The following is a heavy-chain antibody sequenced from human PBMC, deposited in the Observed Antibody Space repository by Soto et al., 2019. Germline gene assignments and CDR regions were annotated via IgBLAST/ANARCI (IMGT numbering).Heavy chain of an antibody. J-gene: IGHJ4*02. CDR1: GFTFSTYA. Sequence: PGGSLRLSCAPSGFTFSTYAMSWVRQAPGKGLEWVSVISGSGGSTHYADSVKGRFTISRDNSKNTLFLQMNSLRAADTAVYYCARNDYDGSGAFDYWGQGTLVTVSS. V-gene: IGHV3-23*01. D-gene: IGHD3-22*01. CDR2: ISGSGGST. CDR3: ARNDYDGSGAFDY.